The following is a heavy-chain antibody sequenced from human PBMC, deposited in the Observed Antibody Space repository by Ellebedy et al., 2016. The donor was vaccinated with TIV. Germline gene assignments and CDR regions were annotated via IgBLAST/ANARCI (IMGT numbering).Heavy chain of an antibody. Sequence: GESLKISCAASGFTFSSYWMHWVRQAPGKGLVWVSRISRDEYSTIYADSVKGRFTTSRDNAKNTLYLQMNSLRAEDTAVYYCARRPNYYGMDVWGQGTTVTVSS. CDR2: ISRDEYST. D-gene: IGHD6-6*01. V-gene: IGHV3-74*01. CDR1: GFTFSSYW. J-gene: IGHJ6*02. CDR3: ARRPNYYGMDV.